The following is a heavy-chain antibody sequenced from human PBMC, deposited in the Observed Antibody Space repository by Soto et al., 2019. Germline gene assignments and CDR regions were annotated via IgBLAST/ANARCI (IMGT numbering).Heavy chain of an antibody. J-gene: IGHJ4*02. D-gene: IGHD3-10*01. CDR1: GGSFSGYY. CDR2: INHSGST. V-gene: IGHV4-34*01. CDR3: ARGRSRIGSGSYYPL. Sequence: XATLSLTCAVYGGSFSGYYWSWIRQPPGKGLEWIGEINHSGSTNYDPSLKSRVTISVDTSKNQFSLKLSSVTAADTAVYYCARGRSRIGSGSYYPLWGQGTLVTVSS.